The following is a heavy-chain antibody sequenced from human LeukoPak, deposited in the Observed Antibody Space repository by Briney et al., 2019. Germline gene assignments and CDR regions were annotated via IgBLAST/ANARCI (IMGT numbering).Heavy chain of an antibody. CDR3: ARGQYHYETSGHDFDY. D-gene: IGHD3-22*01. V-gene: IGHV4-31*11. J-gene: IGHJ4*02. CDR1: GGSFSSSDYY. Sequence: SQTLSLTCAVSGGSFSSSDYYWHWVRQQRGKGLEWIEYVYYNGRTFYNPSLRSRVSFSVDTSNNQFSLELTSVTAADTAVYFCARGQYHYETSGHDFDYWGQGTLVTVSS. CDR2: VYYNGRT.